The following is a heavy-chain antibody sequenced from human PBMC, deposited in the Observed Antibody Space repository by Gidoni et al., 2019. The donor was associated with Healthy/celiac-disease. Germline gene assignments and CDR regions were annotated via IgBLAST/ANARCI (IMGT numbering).Heavy chain of an antibody. CDR3: ARVVTAAPGGGMDV. CDR1: GYTFTGYY. D-gene: IGHD6-13*01. J-gene: IGHJ6*02. CDR2: INPNSGGT. V-gene: IGHV1-2*02. Sequence: QVQLVQSGAEVKKPGASVKVSCRASGYTFTGYYMHWVRQAPGQGLEWMGWINPNSGGTNYAQKFQGGVTMTRDTSISTAYMELSRLRSDDTAVYYCARVVTAAPGGGMDVWGQGTTVTVSS.